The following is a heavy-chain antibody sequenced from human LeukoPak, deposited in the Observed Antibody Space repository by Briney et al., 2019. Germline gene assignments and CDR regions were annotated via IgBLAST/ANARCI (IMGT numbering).Heavy chain of an antibody. CDR3: ARLGVGRATIFGVVKV. CDR2: IYYSGST. Sequence: PSETLSLTCTVSGGSISSGGYYWGWIRQPPGKGLEWIGSIYYSGSTYYNPSLKSRVTISVDTSKNQFSLKLSSVTAADTAVYYCARLGVGRATIFGVVKVGGQGTQVTVSS. CDR1: GGSISSGGYY. D-gene: IGHD3-3*01. V-gene: IGHV4-39*01. J-gene: IGHJ4*02.